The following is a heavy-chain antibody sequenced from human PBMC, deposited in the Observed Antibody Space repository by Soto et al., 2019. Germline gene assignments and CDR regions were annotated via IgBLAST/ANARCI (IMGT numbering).Heavy chain of an antibody. Sequence: ASVKVSCKASGYTFISHYMHWVRQAPGQGLEWMGIINPGGGSTSYAQKFQDRVTMSRDSSTTTVYMELSSLRSEDTAVYYCARAYSGSNSPDYCGQGTLVTVSS. CDR2: INPGGGST. CDR1: GYTFISHY. J-gene: IGHJ4*02. CDR3: ARAYSGSNSPDY. D-gene: IGHD6-6*01. V-gene: IGHV1-46*01.